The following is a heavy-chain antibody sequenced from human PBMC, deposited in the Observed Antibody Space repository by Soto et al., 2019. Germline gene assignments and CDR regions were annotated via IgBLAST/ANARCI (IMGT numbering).Heavy chain of an antibody. V-gene: IGHV4-39*01. J-gene: IGHJ4*02. Sequence: QLQLQESGPGLVKPSETLSLTCTVSGGSISSSSYYWGWIRQPPGKGLEWIGRIYYSGSTYYNQSVKSEVTLHVDTSKNQFSLKLCFATAADSAVYYSARNGPGGSYGDSWGQGTLVTVSS. D-gene: IGHD1-26*01. CDR3: ARNGPGGSYGDS. CDR2: IYYSGST. CDR1: GGSISSSSYY.